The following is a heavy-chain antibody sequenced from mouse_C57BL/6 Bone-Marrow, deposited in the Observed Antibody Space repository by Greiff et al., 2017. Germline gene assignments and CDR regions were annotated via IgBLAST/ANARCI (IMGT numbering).Heavy chain of an antibody. Sequence: VQLQQSGPELVKPGASVKISCKASGYAFSSSWMNWVKQRPGKGLEWIGRIYPGNGDTNYNEKFKGKATLTADKSSSTAYMQLSSLTSEDSAVYFCAWGCADFDYWGQGTTRTVSS. J-gene: IGHJ2*01. V-gene: IGHV1-82*01. CDR3: AWGCADFDY. CDR1: GYAFSSSW. D-gene: IGHD3-3*01. CDR2: IYPGNGDT.